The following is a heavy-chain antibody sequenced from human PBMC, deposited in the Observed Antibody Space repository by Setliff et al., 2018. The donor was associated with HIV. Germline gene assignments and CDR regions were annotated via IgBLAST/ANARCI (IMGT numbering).Heavy chain of an antibody. CDR3: ARTALHYYDSSGYLDN. J-gene: IGHJ4*03. D-gene: IGHD3-22*01. V-gene: IGHV1-8*01. CDR1: GYTFTRYD. Sequence: ASVKVSCKASGYTFTRYDINWVRQAPGQGLEWMAWMNPQSGDTGYAQKFQDRVTVTGNTSINTAYMELSSRRSDDTAVYYCARTALHYYDSSGYLDNWGQGTLVTVSS. CDR2: MNPQSGDT.